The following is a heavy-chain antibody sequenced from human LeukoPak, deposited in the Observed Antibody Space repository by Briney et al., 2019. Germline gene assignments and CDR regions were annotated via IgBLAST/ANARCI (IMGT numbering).Heavy chain of an antibody. CDR1: GDSVGSSNW. CDR2: IHHSGST. D-gene: IGHD5-12*01. Sequence: KSSETLSLTCAVSGDSVGSSNWWSWVRQPPGKGLEWIGEIHHSGSTNYNPSLKSRVTLSLDGPKNQLSLKMTSVTAADTAVYYCARGLVDTGRSRFDYWGQGTLVTVSS. CDR3: ARGLVDTGRSRFDY. J-gene: IGHJ4*02. V-gene: IGHV4-4*02.